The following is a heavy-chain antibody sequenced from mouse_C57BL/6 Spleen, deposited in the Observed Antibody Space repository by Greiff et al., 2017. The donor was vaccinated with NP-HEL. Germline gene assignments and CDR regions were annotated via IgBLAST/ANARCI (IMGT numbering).Heavy chain of an antibody. J-gene: IGHJ3*01. CDR2: IYPGSGNT. V-gene: IGHV1-76*01. CDR3: TREGELLLAY. Sequence: QVQLKQSGAELVRPGASVKLSCKASGYTFTDYYINWVKQRPGQGLEWIARIYPGSGNTYYNEKFKGKATLTAEKSSSTAYMQLSSLTSEDSAVYYWTREGELLLAYGGKGTLVTVSA. CDR1: GYTFTDYY. D-gene: IGHD2-1*01.